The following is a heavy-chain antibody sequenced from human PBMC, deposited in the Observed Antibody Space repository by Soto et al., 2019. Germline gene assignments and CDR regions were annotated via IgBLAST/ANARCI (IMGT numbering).Heavy chain of an antibody. CDR1: GSTFTGYY. J-gene: IGHJ3*02. Sequence: ASVKVSCKASGSTFTGYYMHWVRQAPGQGLEWMGWINPNNGGTKYAQKFQGSVTMTRDTSISTAYMELSRLRSDDTAVYYCARASGVYDAFDIWGQGTMVTVSS. CDR3: ARASGVYDAFDI. CDR2: INPNNGGT. D-gene: IGHD4-17*01. V-gene: IGHV1-2*02.